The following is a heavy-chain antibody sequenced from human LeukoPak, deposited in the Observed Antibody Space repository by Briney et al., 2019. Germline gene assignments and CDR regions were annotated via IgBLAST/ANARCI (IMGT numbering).Heavy chain of an antibody. CDR1: GFTFSDYA. V-gene: IGHV3-23*01. CDR3: AKGDNNILTGYYNSFDS. J-gene: IGHJ4*02. Sequence: GGSLRLSCAASGFTFSDYAMTWIRQAPGKGLEWVSTISGSGISTYFADSVKGRFTISRDNSRNTLFLRMNSLRAEDTALFYCAKGDNNILTGYYNSFDSWGQGTLVTVSS. CDR2: ISGSGIST. D-gene: IGHD3-9*01.